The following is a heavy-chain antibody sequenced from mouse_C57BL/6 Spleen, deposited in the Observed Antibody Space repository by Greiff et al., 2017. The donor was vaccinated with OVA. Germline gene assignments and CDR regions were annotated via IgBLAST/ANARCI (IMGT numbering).Heavy chain of an antibody. CDR3: ARGGYGSSPAWFAY. V-gene: IGHV1-85*01. CDR2: IYPRDGST. D-gene: IGHD1-1*01. CDR1: GYTFTSYD. Sequence: VQLQQSGPELVKPGASVKLSCKASGYTFTSYDINWVKQRPGQGLEWIGWIYPRDGSTKYNEKLQGKATLTVDTSSSTAYMELHSLTSEDSAVYFCARGGYGSSPAWFAYWGQGTLVTVSA. J-gene: IGHJ3*01.